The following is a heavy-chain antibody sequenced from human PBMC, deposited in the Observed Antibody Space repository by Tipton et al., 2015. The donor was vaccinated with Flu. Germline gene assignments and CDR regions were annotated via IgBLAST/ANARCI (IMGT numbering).Heavy chain of an antibody. CDR2: IYRGGTT. D-gene: IGHD5-12*01. CDR3: ATLGNSGTDGCDI. J-gene: IGHJ3*02. Sequence: QLVQSGGGLVKPGGSLRLSCAASGFPFSTYTMSWVRQAPGKGLQWVSVIYRGGTTYVADSVKGRCTISRDNSKNTLYLQWNSLTTEDTAVYYCATLGNSGTDGCDIWGQGTMVTISS. CDR1: GFPFSTYT. V-gene: IGHV3-66*02.